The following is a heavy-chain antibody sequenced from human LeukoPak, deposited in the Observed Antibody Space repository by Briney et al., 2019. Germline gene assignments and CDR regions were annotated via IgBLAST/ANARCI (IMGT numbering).Heavy chain of an antibody. V-gene: IGHV4-34*01. D-gene: IGHD6-13*01. J-gene: IGHJ4*02. CDR1: GGSFSGYH. CDR2: INHSGST. Sequence: SETLSLTCAVYGGSFSGYHWSWIRQPPGKGLEWIGEINHSGSTNYNPSLKSRVTISVDTSKNQFSLKLSSVPAADTAVYYCARGPGRAYSSSWYSRISGYFDYWGQGTLVTVSS. CDR3: ARGPGRAYSSSWYSRISGYFDY.